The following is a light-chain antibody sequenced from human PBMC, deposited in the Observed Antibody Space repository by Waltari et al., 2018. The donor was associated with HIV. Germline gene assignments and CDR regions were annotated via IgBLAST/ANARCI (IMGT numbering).Light chain of an antibody. CDR1: SGSIASTS. CDR2: DHS. CDR3: HSYDSDNQI. V-gene: IGLV6-57*01. Sequence: NFMLTQPHSVSHSPGKTVTISCTRNSGSIASTSVHWYQRRPGSSPTTVLFDHSQRPSGGSDRFSASIDTSSNSASLTIVGLKTEDEGNFFCHSYDSDNQIFGGGTKLTVL. J-gene: IGLJ2*01.